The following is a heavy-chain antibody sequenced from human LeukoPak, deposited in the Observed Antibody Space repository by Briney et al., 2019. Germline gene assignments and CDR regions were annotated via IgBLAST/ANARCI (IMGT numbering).Heavy chain of an antibody. J-gene: IGHJ4*02. CDR2: ISYDGSNK. CDR3: ATHSSGYYYELAY. Sequence: GGSLRLSCAASGFTFSSYSMNWVRQAPGKGLEWVAVISYDGSNKYYADSVKGRFTISRDNAKNSLYLQMNSLRAADTAVYYCATHSSGYYYELAYWGQGTLVTVSS. D-gene: IGHD3-22*01. CDR1: GFTFSSYS. V-gene: IGHV3-30*03.